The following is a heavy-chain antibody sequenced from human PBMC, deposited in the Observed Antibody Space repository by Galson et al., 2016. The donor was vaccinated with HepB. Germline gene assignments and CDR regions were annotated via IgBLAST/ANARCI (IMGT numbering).Heavy chain of an antibody. CDR1: GSTFSTYT. J-gene: IGHJ5*02. D-gene: IGHD1-26*01. Sequence: SVKVSCKASGSTFSTYTITWVRQAPGQGLEWMGGITPVFGATTFARKFQGRVAFTADESTNSAYTELNSLRSEDTAVYYCARDLLGARAWFDPWGQGTLVTVSS. CDR2: ITPVFGAT. V-gene: IGHV1-69*13. CDR3: ARDLLGARAWFDP.